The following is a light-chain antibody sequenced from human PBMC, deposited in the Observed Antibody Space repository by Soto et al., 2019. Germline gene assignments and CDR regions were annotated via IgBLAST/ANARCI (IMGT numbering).Light chain of an antibody. CDR1: QVSSNH. V-gene: IGKV1-39*01. CDR3: QQSYSTPRT. J-gene: IGKJ4*01. CDR2: AAS. Sequence: TQMPHARTFRSRSLDDRVIITSPAKQVSSNHLNWYQQKPGKAPKLLIFAASSMQSGVPARFSGSRSGPDFTLTISSLQPEDFATYYCQQSYSTPRTFGGGTKVDIK.